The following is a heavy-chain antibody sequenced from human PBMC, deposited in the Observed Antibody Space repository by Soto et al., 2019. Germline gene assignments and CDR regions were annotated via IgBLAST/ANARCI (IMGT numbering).Heavy chain of an antibody. Sequence: PTLVNPTQTLTLTCTFSGFSLSTSGMCVSWIRQPPGKALEWLARIDWDDDKYYSTSLKTRLTISKDTSKNQVVLTITNMDPVDTATYYCARMTTSGILTGPFDYWGQGTLVTVSS. CDR2: IDWDDDK. J-gene: IGHJ4*02. D-gene: IGHD3-9*01. CDR3: ARMTTSGILTGPFDY. V-gene: IGHV2-70*11. CDR1: GFSLSTSGMC.